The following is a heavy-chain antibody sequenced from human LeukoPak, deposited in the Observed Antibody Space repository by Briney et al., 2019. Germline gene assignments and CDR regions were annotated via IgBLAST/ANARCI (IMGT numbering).Heavy chain of an antibody. V-gene: IGHV1-69*13. CDR3: ARDDYGGEGDY. J-gene: IGHJ4*02. Sequence: ASVKVSCKASGGTFSSYAINWVRQAPGQGLEWMGGIIPIFGTANYAQKFQGRVTITADESASTAYMELSSLRSEDTAVYYCARDDYGGEGDYWGQGTLVTVSS. CDR2: IIPIFGTA. CDR1: GGTFSSYA. D-gene: IGHD4-23*01.